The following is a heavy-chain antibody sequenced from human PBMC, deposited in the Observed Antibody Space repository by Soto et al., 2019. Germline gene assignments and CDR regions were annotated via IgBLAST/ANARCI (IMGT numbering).Heavy chain of an antibody. CDR3: ASSSYYDFWSGYYFRPPYYYYGMHV. Sequence: PSETLSVTCGVYGGSFSGYYWSGIRQPPGKGLEWIGEINHSGSTNYNPSLKSRVTISVDTSKNQFSLKLSSVTAADTAVYYCASSSYYDFWSGYYFRPPYYYYGMHVWGQGTTLTVS. J-gene: IGHJ6*02. D-gene: IGHD3-3*01. CDR1: GGSFSGYY. CDR2: INHSGST. V-gene: IGHV4-34*01.